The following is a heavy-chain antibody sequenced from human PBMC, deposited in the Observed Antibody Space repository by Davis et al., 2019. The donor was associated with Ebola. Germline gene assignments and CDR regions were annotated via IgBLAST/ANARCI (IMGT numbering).Heavy chain of an antibody. CDR2: IYHSGST. D-gene: IGHD6-19*01. Sequence: SETLSLTCTVSGGSISSYYWSWIRQSPGKGLEWIGHIYHSGSTNYNPSLKSRVTISRDTSKNQFSLKVNSVAAADTAMYYCARQYSSGWLDYWGQGTLVTVSS. J-gene: IGHJ4*02. V-gene: IGHV4-59*01. CDR3: ARQYSSGWLDY. CDR1: GGSISSYY.